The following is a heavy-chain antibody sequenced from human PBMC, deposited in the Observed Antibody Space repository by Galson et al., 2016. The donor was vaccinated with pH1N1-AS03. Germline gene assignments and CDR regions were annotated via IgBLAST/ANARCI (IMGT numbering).Heavy chain of an antibody. D-gene: IGHD3-10*01. CDR3: VTHGA. CDR2: ISDSSRGGNI. J-gene: IGHJ5*02. CDR1: GFKISTYA. V-gene: IGHV3-23*01. Sequence: SLRLSCAGSGFKISTYAINWVRQAPGKGLEWVTGISDSSRGGNIYYADSVKGRFTISGDTSKNTLYLQMNSLRDEDTAVYYCVTHGAWGQGALVTVSS.